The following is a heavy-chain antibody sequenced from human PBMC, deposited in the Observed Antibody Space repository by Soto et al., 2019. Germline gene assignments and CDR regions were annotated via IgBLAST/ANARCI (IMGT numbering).Heavy chain of an antibody. J-gene: IGHJ4*02. D-gene: IGHD6-19*01. CDR1: GFTFSSYA. CDR2: ISGSGGST. CDR3: AKDSQLIAVAGVHFDY. Sequence: GGSLRLSCAASGFTFSSYAMSWVRQAPGKGLEWVSAISGSGGSTYYADSVKGRFTISRDNSKNTLYLQMNSLRAEDTAVYYCAKDSQLIAVAGVHFDYWGQGTLVTVSS. V-gene: IGHV3-23*01.